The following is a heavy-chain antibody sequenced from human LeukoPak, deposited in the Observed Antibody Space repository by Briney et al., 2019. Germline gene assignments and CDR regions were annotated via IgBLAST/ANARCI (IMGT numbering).Heavy chain of an antibody. CDR3: ATGRSIRYFDY. Sequence: PSETLSLTCTVSGGSISSYYWSWIRQPPGQGLEWIGYSHYSGTTNYNPSLKSRVSISIDTSKSQFSLKLTSATAADTAIYYCATGRSIRYFDYWGQGTLLSVSS. CDR1: GGSISSYY. D-gene: IGHD3-9*01. CDR2: SHYSGTT. V-gene: IGHV4-59*08. J-gene: IGHJ4*02.